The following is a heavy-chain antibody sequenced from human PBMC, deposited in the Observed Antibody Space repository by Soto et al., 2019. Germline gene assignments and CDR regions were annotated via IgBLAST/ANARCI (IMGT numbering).Heavy chain of an antibody. J-gene: IGHJ5*02. CDR2: IYYSGST. CDR3: ARDRRWFDP. Sequence: SETLSLTCTVSGGSISSYYWSWIRQPPGKGLEWIGYIYYSGSTNYNPSLKSRVTISVDTSNNQFSLKLSSVTAADTAVYYCARDRRWFDPWGQGTLVTVSS. V-gene: IGHV4-59*01. CDR1: GGSISSYY.